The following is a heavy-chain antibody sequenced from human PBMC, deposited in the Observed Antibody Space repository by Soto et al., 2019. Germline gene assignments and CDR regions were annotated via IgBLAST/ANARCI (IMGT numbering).Heavy chain of an antibody. CDR2: INQSGST. CDR3: ARGEPYYDFWRGRNWFDP. Sequence: SETLSLTCAVYGGSFSGYYWSWIRQPPGKGLEWNVEINQSGSTNYNPSLKSRVTISVDTSKNQFSLKLSSVTAADTAVYYCARGEPYYDFWRGRNWFDPWGEGTLVTFSS. J-gene: IGHJ5*02. D-gene: IGHD3-3*01. V-gene: IGHV4-34*01. CDR1: GGSFSGYY.